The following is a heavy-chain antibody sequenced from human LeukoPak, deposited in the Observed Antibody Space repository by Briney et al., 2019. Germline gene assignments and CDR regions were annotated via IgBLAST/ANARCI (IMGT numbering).Heavy chain of an antibody. Sequence: GGSLRLSCAASGFTFSSYWMHWVRQAPGKGLVWVSRINSDGSSTSYADSVKGRFTISRDNAKNSLYLQMNSLRAEDTAVYYCAREGLRLLPNDYWGQGTLVTVSS. D-gene: IGHD5-12*01. CDR3: AREGLRLLPNDY. CDR2: INSDGSST. CDR1: GFTFSSYW. V-gene: IGHV3-74*01. J-gene: IGHJ4*02.